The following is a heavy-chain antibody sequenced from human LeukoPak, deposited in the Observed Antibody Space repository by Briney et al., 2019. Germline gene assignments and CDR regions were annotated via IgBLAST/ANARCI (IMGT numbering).Heavy chain of an antibody. D-gene: IGHD6-13*01. CDR3: AKGQQYTKAYFDS. V-gene: IGHV3-23*01. Sequence: GGSLRLSCAASGFTFSSYAMSWVRQAPGKGLEWVSGISGSGAGTYYADSVKGRFTISRDNSKSTLYLQMNSLRAEDTAVYFCAKGQQYTKAYFDSWGQGALVTVSS. CDR2: ISGSGAGT. J-gene: IGHJ4*02. CDR1: GFTFSSYA.